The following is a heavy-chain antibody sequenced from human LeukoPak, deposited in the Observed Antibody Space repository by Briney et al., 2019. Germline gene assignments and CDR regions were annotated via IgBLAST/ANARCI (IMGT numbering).Heavy chain of an antibody. J-gene: IGHJ5*02. CDR3: AREGIVVVVAATHNWFDP. V-gene: IGHV4-34*01. CDR1: GRSLSGYY. CDR2: INHSGST. D-gene: IGHD2-15*01. Sequence: SETLSLTCAVYGRSLSGYYWSWIRQPPGKGLEWIREINHSGSTNYNPSLKSRVTISVDSSKNQFSLKLSSVTAADTAVYYCAREGIVVVVAATHNWFDPWGQGTLVSVSS.